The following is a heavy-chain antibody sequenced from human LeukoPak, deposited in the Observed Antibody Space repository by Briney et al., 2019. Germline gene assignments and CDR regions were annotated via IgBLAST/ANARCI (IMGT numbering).Heavy chain of an antibody. CDR3: ARRGYCSSTSCYEYWFDP. CDR2: IYYSGST. Sequence: PSETLSFTCTVSGGSISSSSYYWGWIRQPPGKGLEWIGIIYYSGSTYYNPSLKSRLTISVDTSKNQFPLKLSSVTATDTAVYYCARRGYCSSTSCYEYWFDPWGQGTLVTVSS. D-gene: IGHD2-2*01. V-gene: IGHV4-39*01. J-gene: IGHJ5*02. CDR1: GGSISSSSYY.